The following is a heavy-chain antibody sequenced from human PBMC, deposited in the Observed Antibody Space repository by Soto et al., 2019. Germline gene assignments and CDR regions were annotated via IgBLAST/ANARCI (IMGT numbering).Heavy chain of an antibody. CDR1: GYTFSSYA. D-gene: IGHD6-19*01. J-gene: IGHJ5*02. CDR3: ARAVGQFDP. Sequence: QVQLVPSGAEVKKPGASVKVSCKASGYTFSSYALPWVRQAPGQRLEWMGWINAANGNVKYSQKFQGRVTITRDTSASTAYKELSSLRSEDTAVYYCARAVGQFDPWGQGTLVTVSS. CDR2: INAANGNV. V-gene: IGHV1-3*01.